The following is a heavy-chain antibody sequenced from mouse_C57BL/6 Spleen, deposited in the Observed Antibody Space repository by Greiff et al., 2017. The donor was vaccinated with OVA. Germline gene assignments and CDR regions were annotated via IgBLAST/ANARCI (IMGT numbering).Heavy chain of an antibody. CDR2: IYPGDGDT. CDR1: GYAFSSSW. J-gene: IGHJ2*01. CDR3: ARREYSNYGRYFDD. D-gene: IGHD2-5*01. Sequence: QVQLQQSGPELVKPGASVKISCKASGYAFSSSWMNWVKQRPGKGLEWIGRIYPGDGDTNYNGKFKGKATLTADKSSSTAYMQLSSLASEDSAVYFCARREYSNYGRYFDDWGKGTTLTVSS. V-gene: IGHV1-82*01.